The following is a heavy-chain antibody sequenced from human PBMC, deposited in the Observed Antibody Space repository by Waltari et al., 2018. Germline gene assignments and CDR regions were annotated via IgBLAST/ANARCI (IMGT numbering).Heavy chain of an antibody. D-gene: IGHD2-15*01. CDR2: RDQDGSEK. J-gene: IGHJ5*01. CDR3: AGGRGWTSDS. CDR1: GFPLSDYF. V-gene: IGHV3-7*01. Sequence: VQLVESGGGLVQPGVTQSTSWAASGFPLSDYFMTWDRQAPGKGLEWVANRDQDGSEKNYIDSVKGRFTISRDNAKNSLFLQMNSLRGEDTAVYYCAGGRGWTSDSWGQGTLVTVSS.